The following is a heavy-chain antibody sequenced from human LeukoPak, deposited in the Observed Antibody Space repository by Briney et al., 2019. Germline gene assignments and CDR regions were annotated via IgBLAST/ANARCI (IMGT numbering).Heavy chain of an antibody. D-gene: IGHD3-10*01. CDR3: ARDDSITSLSYFDY. J-gene: IGHJ4*02. CDR1: GFTFSSYW. Sequence: GGSLRLSCAASGFTFSSYWMSWVRQAPGKGLEWVANIKQDGSEKYYADSVKGRFTISRDNSKNTLYLQMNSLRAEDTAVYYCARDDSITSLSYFDYWGQGTLVTVSS. V-gene: IGHV3-7*01. CDR2: IKQDGSEK.